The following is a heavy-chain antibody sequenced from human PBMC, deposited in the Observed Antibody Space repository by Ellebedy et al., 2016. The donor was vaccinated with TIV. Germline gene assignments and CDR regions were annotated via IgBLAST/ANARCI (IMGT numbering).Heavy chain of an antibody. Sequence: MPSETLSLTCTVSGDSINSSYWSRMRQTPGKGLEWIGYIFYSGNTNYNPSLKSRVTILVDTSKNEFSLELRSVTAADTAVYYCAKEGDGSNWGLFDPWGQGTLVTVSS. V-gene: IGHV4-59*01. CDR3: AKEGDGSNWGLFDP. CDR2: IFYSGNT. J-gene: IGHJ5*02. CDR1: GDSINSSY. D-gene: IGHD1-1*01.